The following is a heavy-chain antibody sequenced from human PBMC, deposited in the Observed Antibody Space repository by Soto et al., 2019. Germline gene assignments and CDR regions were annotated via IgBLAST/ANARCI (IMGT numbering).Heavy chain of an antibody. CDR1: GASLRGYY. J-gene: IGHJ5*02. D-gene: IGHD1-1*01. Sequence: QVQLQESGPRVVKPSDTLSLTCNVSGASLRGYYWSWIRQPPGKGLEWIGRIYATGSSDYNPSLKSRITISVDMSKKQFSLTLRSVTAADTAMYYCVRDGTKNLRDWFDPWGQGILVTVSS. CDR3: VRDGTKNLRDWFDP. CDR2: IYATGSS. V-gene: IGHV4-4*07.